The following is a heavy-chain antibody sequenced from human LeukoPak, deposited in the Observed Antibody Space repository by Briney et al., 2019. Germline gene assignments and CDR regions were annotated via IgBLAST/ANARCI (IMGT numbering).Heavy chain of an antibody. D-gene: IGHD2-2*01. CDR1: GYSISSGYY. Sequence: ETLSLTCAVSGYSISSGYYWGWIRQPPGKGLEWIGSMYHSGSTYYNPSLKSRVTISVDTSKNQFSLKLSSVTAADTAVYCCARDVVVVVPAAILRWFDPWGQGTLVTVSS. CDR3: ARDVVVVVPAAILRWFDP. J-gene: IGHJ5*02. CDR2: MYHSGST. V-gene: IGHV4-38-2*02.